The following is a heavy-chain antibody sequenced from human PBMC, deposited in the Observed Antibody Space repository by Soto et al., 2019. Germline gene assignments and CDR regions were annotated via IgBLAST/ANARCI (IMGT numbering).Heavy chain of an antibody. CDR2: ISYDGYLK. Sequence: ALRLSCEASVFPFSKYGMHWVRQAPGKGLEWVAVISYDGYLKYYVDSVKGRFTVARDNSKNTLFLEMNSLRVEDTAVYFCAKDLKVSGSHYGPLNYYYGRDVWGRGTTVTVSS. V-gene: IGHV3-30*18. CDR3: AKDLKVSGSHYGPLNYYYGRDV. CDR1: VFPFSKYG. D-gene: IGHD3-10*01. J-gene: IGHJ6*02.